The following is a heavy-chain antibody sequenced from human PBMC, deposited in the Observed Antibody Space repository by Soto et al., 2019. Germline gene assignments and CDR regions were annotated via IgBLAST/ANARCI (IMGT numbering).Heavy chain of an antibody. CDR2: ILPVFGTA. D-gene: IGHD4-17*01. Sequence: QVHLVQSGAEVKKPGSSVKVSCKASRGTFSTSSINWLRQAPGQRPEWMGNILPVFGTADYAQKFRDRVTITADKSTNTAYMELRSLFSEDAAVYYCARGHEYGGNSDAFDIWGQGTVVTVSS. J-gene: IGHJ3*02. CDR3: ARGHEYGGNSDAFDI. CDR1: RGTFSTSS. V-gene: IGHV1-69*14.